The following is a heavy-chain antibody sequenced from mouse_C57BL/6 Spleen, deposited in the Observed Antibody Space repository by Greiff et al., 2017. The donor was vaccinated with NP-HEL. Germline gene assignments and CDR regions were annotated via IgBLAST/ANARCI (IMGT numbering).Heavy chain of an antibody. Sequence: QVHVKQPGAELVKPGASVKMSCKASGYTFTSYWITWVKQRPGQGLEWIGDIYPGSGSTNYNEKFKSKATLTVDTSSSTAYMQLSSLTSEDSAVYYCVLRPNYFDYWGQGTTLTVSS. CDR3: VLRPNYFDY. D-gene: IGHD1-2*01. CDR2: IYPGSGST. V-gene: IGHV1-55*01. J-gene: IGHJ2*01. CDR1: GYTFTSYW.